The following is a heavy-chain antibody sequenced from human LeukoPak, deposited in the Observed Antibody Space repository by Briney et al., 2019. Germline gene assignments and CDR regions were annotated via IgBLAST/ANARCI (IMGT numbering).Heavy chain of an antibody. J-gene: IGHJ6*02. D-gene: IGHD3-10*01. CDR3: AKEITYYYGSGYGYYYGMDV. Sequence: PGRSLTLSWVPSGFTLSSYGMHWVRQAAGKGLEWVAVISYEGSNKYYADSVKGRFTISRDNSQNKLYLQMNSLRAEDTAVYYCAKEITYYYGSGYGYYYGMDVWGQGTTVTVSS. CDR1: GFTLSSYG. V-gene: IGHV3-30*18. CDR2: ISYEGSNK.